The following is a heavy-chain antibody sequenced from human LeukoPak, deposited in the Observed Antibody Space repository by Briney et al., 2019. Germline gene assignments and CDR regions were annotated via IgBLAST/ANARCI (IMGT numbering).Heavy chain of an antibody. CDR3: ARDYSGSYEALVAFDI. J-gene: IGHJ3*02. Sequence: GGSLRLSCAASGFTFSSYAMHWVRQAPGKGLEGVAVISYNGSNKYYADSVKSRFTISRDNSKNTLYLKMNSLGAEDTDLYYCARDYSGSYEALVAFDIWGQGTMVTVSS. D-gene: IGHD1-26*01. V-gene: IGHV3-30*04. CDR2: ISYNGSNK. CDR1: GFTFSSYA.